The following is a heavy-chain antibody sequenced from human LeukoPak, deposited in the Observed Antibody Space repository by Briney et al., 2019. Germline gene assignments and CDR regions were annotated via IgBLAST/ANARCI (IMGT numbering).Heavy chain of an antibody. CDR3: ATSYDSSGYYYDAFDI. CDR1: GYTLTELS. V-gene: IGHV1-24*01. Sequence: ASVKVSCKVSGYTLTELSMHWVRQAPGKGLEWMGGFDPEDGETIYAQKFQGRVTMTEDTPTDTAYMELSSLRSEDTAVYYCATSYDSSGYYYDAFDIWGQGTMVTVSS. CDR2: FDPEDGET. J-gene: IGHJ3*02. D-gene: IGHD3-22*01.